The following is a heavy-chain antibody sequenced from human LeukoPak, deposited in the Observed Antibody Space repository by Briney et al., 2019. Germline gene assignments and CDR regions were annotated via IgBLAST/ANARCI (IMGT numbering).Heavy chain of an antibody. D-gene: IGHD2-2*01. CDR3: ARDGYETYYYYGLDV. J-gene: IGHJ6*02. CDR2: INPNSGGT. CDR1: GYTFTGYY. V-gene: IGHV1-2*04. Sequence: ASVKVSCKASGYTFTGYYMHWVRQAPGQGLEWMGWINPNSGGTNYAQKFQGWVTMTRDTSISTAYMELSRLRSDDTAVYYCARDGYETYYYYGLDVWGQGTTVTVSS.